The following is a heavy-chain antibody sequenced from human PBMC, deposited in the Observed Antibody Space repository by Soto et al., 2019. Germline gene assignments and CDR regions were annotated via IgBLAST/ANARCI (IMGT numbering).Heavy chain of an antibody. CDR3: ARGVNDDS. Sequence: PGGSLRLSCAASGFSVGVNHLTWVRHAPGKGLEWVAVIHTSGDTYYADSVQGRFTISRDNSKNTVYLQMNSLRVGDTAMYFCARGVNDDSWGQGTLVTVSS. CDR2: IHTSGDT. V-gene: IGHV3-53*01. D-gene: IGHD2-8*01. J-gene: IGHJ4*02. CDR1: GFSVGVNH.